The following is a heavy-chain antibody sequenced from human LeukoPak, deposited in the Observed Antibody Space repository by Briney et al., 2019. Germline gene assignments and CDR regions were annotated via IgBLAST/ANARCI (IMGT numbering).Heavy chain of an antibody. J-gene: IGHJ4*02. D-gene: IGHD1-1*01. CDR3: AKTPLPGRGRLDY. V-gene: IGHV3-23*01. Sequence: GGSLRLSCAASGFTFSSYALSWVRQAPGKGLEWVSAISVSGGSAFYADSVRGRFTISRDNSKNTLYLQMDSLRVEDTALYYCAKTPLPGRGRLDYWGQGTLVTVSS. CDR1: GFTFSSYA. CDR2: ISVSGGSA.